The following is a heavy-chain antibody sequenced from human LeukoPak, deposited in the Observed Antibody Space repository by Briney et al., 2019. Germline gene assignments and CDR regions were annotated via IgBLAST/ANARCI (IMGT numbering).Heavy chain of an antibody. CDR1: GYTFTSYD. D-gene: IGHD3-22*01. CDR2: ISAYNGNT. J-gene: IGHJ5*02. Sequence: ASVKVSCKASGYTFTSYDINWVRQATGQGLEWMGWISAYNGNTNYAQKLQGRVTMTTDTSTSTAYMELRSLRSDDTAVYYCARVPDPNYYDSSGYQNWFDPWGQGTLVTVSS. V-gene: IGHV1-18*01. CDR3: ARVPDPNYYDSSGYQNWFDP.